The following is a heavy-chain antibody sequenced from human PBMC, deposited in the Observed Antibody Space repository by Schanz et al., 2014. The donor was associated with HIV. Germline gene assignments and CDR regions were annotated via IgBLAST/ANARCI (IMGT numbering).Heavy chain of an antibody. CDR1: GGSISGYY. D-gene: IGHD1-26*01. V-gene: IGHV4-59*01. CDR3: ARGLWEPRAIDI. J-gene: IGHJ3*02. Sequence: QVQLQESGPGLVKPSETLSLTCTVSGGSISGYYWSWIRQPPGKELEWIGRIYFSGNTYYNPSLKSRVTMSVDTSQNQFSLNLSSMTAADTAVYYCARGLWEPRAIDIWGQGTMVTVSS. CDR2: IYFSGNT.